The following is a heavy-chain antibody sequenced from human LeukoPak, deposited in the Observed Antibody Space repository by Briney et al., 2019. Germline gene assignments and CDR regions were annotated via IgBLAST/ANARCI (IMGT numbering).Heavy chain of an antibody. Sequence: PSETLSLTCSVSGASIRTSTHYWAWIRQAPGKGLEWIGSIFHSGDTSYNPSLQSRLTIAVDTSKNEFYLNLASVTASDTGVYFCSRRGTTSSIGWFDPWGQGSPVTVSS. CDR1: GASIRTSTHY. CDR2: IFHSGDT. CDR3: SRRGTTSSIGWFDP. D-gene: IGHD3-16*01. J-gene: IGHJ5*02. V-gene: IGHV4-39*01.